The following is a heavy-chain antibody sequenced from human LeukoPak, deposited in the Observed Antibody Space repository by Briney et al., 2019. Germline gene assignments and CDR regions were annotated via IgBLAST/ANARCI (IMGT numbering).Heavy chain of an antibody. CDR1: GYTFTSYA. D-gene: IGHD3-10*01. Sequence: GPSVTVSFKASGYTFTSYAMNWVRQAPGQGLEWMGWINPNSGGTNYAQKFQGRVTMTRDTSISTAYMELSRLRSDDTAVYYCAREPSYYYGSGSYDNWFDPWGQGTLVTVSS. CDR2: INPNSGGT. J-gene: IGHJ5*02. CDR3: AREPSYYYGSGSYDNWFDP. V-gene: IGHV1-2*02.